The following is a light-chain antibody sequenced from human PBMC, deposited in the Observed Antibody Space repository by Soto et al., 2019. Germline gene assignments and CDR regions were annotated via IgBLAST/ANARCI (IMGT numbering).Light chain of an antibody. CDR3: AAWDANVGGPA. J-gene: IGLJ2*01. CDR2: RNN. CDR1: SSNIGSKY. Sequence: QFVLTQPPSASGTPGQRVTISCSGSSSNIGSKYVYWYQQLPGTAPKLLIYRNNQRPSGVPDRFSGSKSGTSASLAISGLRSEDEADYYCAAWDANVGGPALGGGTKLTVL. V-gene: IGLV1-47*01.